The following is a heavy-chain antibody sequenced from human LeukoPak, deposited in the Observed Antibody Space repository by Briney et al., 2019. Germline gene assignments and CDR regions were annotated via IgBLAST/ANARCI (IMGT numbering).Heavy chain of an antibody. CDR2: IYYSGST. V-gene: IGHV4-59*01. Sequence: SETLSLTXTVSGGSISSYYWSWIRQPPGKGMEWIGYIYYSGSTNYNPSLKSRVTISVDTSKNQFSLKLSSVTAADTAVYYCASSVSGYGDYWGQGTLVTVSS. J-gene: IGHJ4*02. CDR1: GGSISSYY. D-gene: IGHD5-12*01. CDR3: ASSVSGYGDY.